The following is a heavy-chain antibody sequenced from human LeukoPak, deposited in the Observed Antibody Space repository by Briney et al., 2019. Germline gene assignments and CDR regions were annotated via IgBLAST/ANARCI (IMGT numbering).Heavy chain of an antibody. Sequence: ASVKVSCKASGYTFTGYYIHWVRQAPGQGLEWMGWINPNSGGTNYAQKFQGRVTMTRDTSISTAYMELSRLRSDDTAVYYCVRQRISGGWFDPWGQGTLVTVSS. V-gene: IGHV1-2*02. CDR3: VRQRISGGWFDP. D-gene: IGHD6-25*01. CDR2: INPNSGGT. J-gene: IGHJ5*02. CDR1: GYTFTGYY.